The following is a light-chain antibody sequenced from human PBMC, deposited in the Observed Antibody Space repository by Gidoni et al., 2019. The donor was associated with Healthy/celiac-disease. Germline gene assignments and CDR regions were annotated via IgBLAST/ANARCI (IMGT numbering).Light chain of an antibody. Sequence: QYALTQPPSASWAPGQRGPIHCTRSSSSSGACDDLHWYQQLPATAPKLLIYANSNRTSGVPDRFSGSKSGTSATLAITGLQAEDEADYYCQSYDSSLSGFGVFGGGTKLTVL. CDR2: ANS. V-gene: IGLV1-40*01. J-gene: IGLJ2*01. CDR1: SSSSGACDD. CDR3: QSYDSSLSGFGV.